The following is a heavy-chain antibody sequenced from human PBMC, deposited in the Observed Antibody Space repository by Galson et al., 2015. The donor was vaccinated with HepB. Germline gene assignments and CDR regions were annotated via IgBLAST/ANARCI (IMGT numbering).Heavy chain of an antibody. J-gene: IGHJ6*02. CDR3: ARESGDYETRHYYYGMDV. V-gene: IGHV4-38-2*02. CDR2: IYHSGST. D-gene: IGHD4-17*01. CDR1: GYSISSGYY. Sequence: ETLSLTCTVSGYSISSGYYWGWIRQPPGKGLEWIGSIYHSGSTYYNPSLKSRVTISVDTSKNQFSLKLSSVTAADTAVYYCARESGDYETRHYYYGMDVWGQGTTVTVSS.